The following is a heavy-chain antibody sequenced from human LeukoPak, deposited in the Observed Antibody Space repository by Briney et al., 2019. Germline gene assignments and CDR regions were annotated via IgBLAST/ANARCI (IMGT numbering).Heavy chain of an antibody. CDR3: ARAGGGYCSSTSSSADWFDP. J-gene: IGHJ5*02. CDR2: LYTSGST. Sequence: SETLSLTCTVSGGSISSDSWTWIRQPAGKGLEWIGRLYTSGSTNRGSIKHNPSLKSRVAMSVDTSKNQFSLKLSSVTAADTAVYYCARAGGGYCSSTSSSADWFDPWGQGILVTVSS. V-gene: IGHV4-4*07. D-gene: IGHD2-2*01. CDR1: GGSISSDS.